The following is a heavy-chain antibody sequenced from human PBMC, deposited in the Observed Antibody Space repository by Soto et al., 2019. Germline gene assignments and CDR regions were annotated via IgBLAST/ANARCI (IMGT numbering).Heavy chain of an antibody. V-gene: IGHV1-3*05. D-gene: IGHD2-21*02. CDR1: GYTFTSYA. J-gene: IGHJ4*02. CDR2: INAGNGNT. CDR3: ARSIVVVTALDY. Sequence: QVQLVQSGAEEMKPGASVKVSCKASGYTFTSYAMHWVRQAPGQRLEWMGWINAGNGNTKYSQKFQGRVTITRDTSASTAYMELSSLRSEDTAVYYCARSIVVVTALDYWGQGTLGTVSS.